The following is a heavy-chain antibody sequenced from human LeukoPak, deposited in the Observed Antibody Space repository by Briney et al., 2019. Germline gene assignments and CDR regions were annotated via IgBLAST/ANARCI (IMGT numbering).Heavy chain of an antibody. V-gene: IGHV3-30*02. CDR1: GLTFSNYG. CDR2: IRYDGSNK. Sequence: GGSLRLSCAASGLTFSNYGMHWVRQAPGKGLEWVAFIRYDGSNKYYADSVKGRFTISRDNAKNSLFLQMDSLRAEDTAVYYCAKYSGSYYDLDYWGQGTLVTVSS. CDR3: AKYSGSYYDLDY. D-gene: IGHD1-26*01. J-gene: IGHJ4*02.